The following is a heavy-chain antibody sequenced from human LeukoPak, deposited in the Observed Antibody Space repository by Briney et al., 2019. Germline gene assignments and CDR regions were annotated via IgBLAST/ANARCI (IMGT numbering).Heavy chain of an antibody. CDR3: ARDPRYSAGYGSGVYRADGFDI. CDR2: ISSSSNTI. Sequence: PGGSLRLSCAASGFSFNSYSMNWVRQAPGKGLEWVSYISSSSNTIYYVDSAKGRFTISRDNAKNSLYLQMNSLRDEDTAVYYCARDPRYSAGYGSGVYRADGFDIWGQGTMVTVSS. CDR1: GFSFNSYS. J-gene: IGHJ3*02. D-gene: IGHD3-10*01. V-gene: IGHV3-48*02.